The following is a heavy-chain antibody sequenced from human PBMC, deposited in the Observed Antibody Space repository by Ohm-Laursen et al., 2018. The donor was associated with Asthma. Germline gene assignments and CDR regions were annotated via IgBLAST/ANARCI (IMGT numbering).Heavy chain of an antibody. V-gene: IGHV4-39*01. CDR3: ARQHGDYAAYYYYGMDV. J-gene: IGHJ6*02. CDR2: IYYSGST. CDR1: GGSISSSSYY. D-gene: IGHD4-17*01. Sequence: SDTLSLTCTVSGGSISSSSYYWGWIRQPPGKGLEWIGSIYYSGSTYYNPSLKSRVTISVDTSKNQFSLKLSSVTAADTAVYYCARQHGDYAAYYYYGMDVWGQGTTVTVSS.